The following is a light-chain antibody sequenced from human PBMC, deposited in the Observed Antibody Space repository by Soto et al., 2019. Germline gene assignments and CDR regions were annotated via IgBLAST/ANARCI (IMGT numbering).Light chain of an antibody. J-gene: IGKJ5*01. CDR1: QSISSH. CDR2: AAS. V-gene: IGKV1-39*01. CDR3: QQSYRTPIT. Sequence: DIQMTQSPSSPSASVGDRVTITCRASQSISSHLNWYQQKPGKAPKFLIYAASSLQSGVPSRFSGSGYGTDFTLTISSLQTEDFATYYCQQSYRTPITFGQGTRLEIK.